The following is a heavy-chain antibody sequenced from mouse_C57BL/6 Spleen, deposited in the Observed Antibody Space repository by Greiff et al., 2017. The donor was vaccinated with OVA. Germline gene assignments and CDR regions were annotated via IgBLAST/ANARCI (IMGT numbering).Heavy chain of an antibody. CDR2: IYPRDGST. D-gene: IGHD1-1*01. CDR3: ARESVTTVVEKWLYAY. V-gene: IGHV1-85*01. J-gene: IGHJ3*01. CDR1: GYTFTSYD. Sequence: QVQLQQSGPELVKPGASVKLSCKASGYTFTSYDINWVKQRPGQGLEWIGWIYPRDGSTKYNEKFKGKATLTVDTSSSTAYMELHSLTSEDSAVYFCARESVTTVVEKWLYAYWGQGTLVTVSA.